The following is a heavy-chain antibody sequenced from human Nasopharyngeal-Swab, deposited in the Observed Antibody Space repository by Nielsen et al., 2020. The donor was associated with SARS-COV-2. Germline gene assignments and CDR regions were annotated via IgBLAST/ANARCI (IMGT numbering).Heavy chain of an antibody. Sequence: ASVKVSCKASGYTFTSYDINWVRQATGQGLEWMGWMNPNSGNTGYAQKFQGRVTMTRDTSISTAYMELSRLRSDDTAVYYCARDQGAAARWIIWGQGTLVTVSS. CDR1: GYTFTSYD. J-gene: IGHJ4*02. V-gene: IGHV1-8*01. D-gene: IGHD6-6*01. CDR2: MNPNSGNT. CDR3: ARDQGAAARWII.